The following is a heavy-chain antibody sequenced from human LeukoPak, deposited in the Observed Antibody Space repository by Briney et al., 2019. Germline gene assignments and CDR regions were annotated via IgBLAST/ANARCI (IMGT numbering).Heavy chain of an antibody. D-gene: IGHD3-3*01. CDR1: GGSISSSSYY. J-gene: IGHJ3*02. Sequence: PSETLSLTCTVSGGSISSSSYYWGWIRQPPGKGLEWIGYIYYSGSTNYNPSLKSRVTISVDTSKNQFSLKLSSVTAADTAVYYCARAESITIFGVVTGAFDIWGQGTMVTVSS. CDR2: IYYSGST. V-gene: IGHV4-61*05. CDR3: ARAESITIFGVVTGAFDI.